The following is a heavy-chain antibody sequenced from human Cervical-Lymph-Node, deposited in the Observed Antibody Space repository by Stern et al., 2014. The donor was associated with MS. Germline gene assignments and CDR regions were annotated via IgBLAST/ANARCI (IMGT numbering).Heavy chain of an antibody. V-gene: IGHV1-18*01. Sequence: QVQLVESGAEVKNPGASVKVSCKASGYTFGRYGISWVRQAPGQGLEWMGWMSTSNGNANYAQKFQGRVIMTTETSTNTAYLELRSLISDDTAVYYCARGVVAPFDYWGQGTLVTVSS. CDR3: ARGVVAPFDY. CDR2: MSTSNGNA. J-gene: IGHJ4*02. CDR1: GYTFGRYG. D-gene: IGHD2-15*01.